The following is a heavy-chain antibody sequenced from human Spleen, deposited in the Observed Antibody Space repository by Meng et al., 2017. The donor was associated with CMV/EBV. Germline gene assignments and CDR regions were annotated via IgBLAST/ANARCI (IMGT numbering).Heavy chain of an antibody. V-gene: IGHV3-48*03. CDR3: ARGSGSPFDY. Sequence: GESLKISCAASGFIFSSYEMSWVRQAPGKGLEWVSYISGSDGTIYYADSVRGRFTISRDNAKTSVYLQMDTLRAEDTAVYYCARGSGSPFDYWGQGTLVTVSS. CDR2: ISGSDGTI. D-gene: IGHD3-10*01. CDR1: GFIFSSYE. J-gene: IGHJ4*02.